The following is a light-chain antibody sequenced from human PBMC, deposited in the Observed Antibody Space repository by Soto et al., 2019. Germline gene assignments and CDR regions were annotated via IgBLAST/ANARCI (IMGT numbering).Light chain of an antibody. J-gene: IGLJ1*01. CDR2: DVS. CDR3: CSYAGSYTHYV. CDR1: SSDVGGYNY. Sequence: QSVLTQPRSVSGSPGQSITISCTGTSSDVGGYNYVSWYRQHPGKAPKLMIYDVSKRPSGVPDRFSGSKSGNTASLTISGLQAEDEADYYCCSYAGSYTHYVFGTGTK. V-gene: IGLV2-11*01.